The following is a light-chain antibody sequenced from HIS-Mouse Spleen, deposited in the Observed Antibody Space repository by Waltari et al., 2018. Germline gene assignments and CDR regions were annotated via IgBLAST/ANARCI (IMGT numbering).Light chain of an antibody. CDR2: LGS. Sequence: DIVMSQSPLSLPVTPGEPVAIACRSSQSLLHSNGYTYLDWYLQKPGQSPQLLIYLGSNRASGVPDRFSGSGSGTDFTLKISRVEAEDVGVYYCMQALQTPLTFGGGTKVEIK. CDR3: MQALQTPLT. V-gene: IGKV2-28*01. J-gene: IGKJ4*01. CDR1: QSLLHSNGYTY.